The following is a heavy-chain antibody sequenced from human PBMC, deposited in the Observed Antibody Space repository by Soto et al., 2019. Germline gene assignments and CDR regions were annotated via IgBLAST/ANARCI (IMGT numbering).Heavy chain of an antibody. Sequence: SETLSLTCTVSGGSISSYYWSWIRQPPGKGLEWIGYIYYSGSTNYNPSLKSRVTISVDTSKNQFSLKLSSVTAADTAVYYCARDNGREQYYDSSGYYGGDYWGQGTLVTVS. CDR1: GGSISSYY. CDR3: ARDNGREQYYDSSGYYGGDY. CDR2: IYYSGST. D-gene: IGHD3-22*01. V-gene: IGHV4-59*01. J-gene: IGHJ4*02.